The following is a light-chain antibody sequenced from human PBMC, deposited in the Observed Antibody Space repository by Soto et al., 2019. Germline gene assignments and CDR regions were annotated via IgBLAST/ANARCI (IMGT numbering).Light chain of an antibody. CDR1: QNIRTC. CDR3: QQRNVWPPIT. CDR2: DAS. Sequence: EIVLSQSPATLSLSPGDRATLSCRASQNIRTCLAWYHHKPGQAPLLLIYDASLRAAGVPSRFGGSGSGTAFPLTINSLEAEDFAVYCRQQRNVWPPITFGQGTRLEIK. V-gene: IGKV3-11*01. J-gene: IGKJ5*01.